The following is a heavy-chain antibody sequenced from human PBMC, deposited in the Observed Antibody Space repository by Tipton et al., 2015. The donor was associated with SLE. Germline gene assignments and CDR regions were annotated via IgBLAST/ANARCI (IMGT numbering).Heavy chain of an antibody. CDR1: GFTFSDYY. Sequence: SLRLSCAASGFTFSDYYMNWIRQAPGKGLEWVAVISYDGSNKYYADSVKGRFTISRDNSKNTLFLQMNSLRPEDTAVYYCARDPHHYSDSSGYSDAFDIWGQGTMVTVSS. D-gene: IGHD3-22*01. CDR3: ARDPHHYSDSSGYSDAFDI. J-gene: IGHJ3*02. V-gene: IGHV3-30*14. CDR2: ISYDGSNK.